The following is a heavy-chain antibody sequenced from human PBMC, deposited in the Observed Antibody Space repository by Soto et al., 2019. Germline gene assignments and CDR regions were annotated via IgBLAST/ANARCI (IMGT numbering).Heavy chain of an antibody. CDR2: IIDSGGST. CDR3: ARGSGSSWFFI. CDR1: GFTFSSYA. Sequence: GGSLRLSCAASGFTFSSYAMHWVRQAPGKGLEWVSDIIDSGGSTYYADSLKGRFTISRDNAKNSLYLQVNSLRAEDTAVYYCARGSGSSWFFIWGQGTLVTVSS. J-gene: IGHJ4*02. V-gene: IGHV3-48*01. D-gene: IGHD6-13*01.